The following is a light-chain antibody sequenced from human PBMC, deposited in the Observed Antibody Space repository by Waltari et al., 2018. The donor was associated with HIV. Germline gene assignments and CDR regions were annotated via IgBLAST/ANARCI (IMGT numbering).Light chain of an antibody. CDR1: QSVSNN. Sequence: VMTQSPATLSVSPGERATLSCRAVQSVSNNLAWYQQKPGQAPMLLIYGASTRATGIPARFSGSGSGTEFTLTISSLQSEDFATYFCQQTYNWPWTFGRGTKV. J-gene: IGKJ1*01. CDR3: QQTYNWPWT. CDR2: GAS. V-gene: IGKV3-15*01.